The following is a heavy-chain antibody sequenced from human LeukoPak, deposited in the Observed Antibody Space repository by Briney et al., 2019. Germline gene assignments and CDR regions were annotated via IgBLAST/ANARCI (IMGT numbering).Heavy chain of an antibody. CDR2: ITGGGENT. Sequence: GGSLRLSCAASGFTFGSYAMSWVPQAPGKGLEWVSTITGGGENTYYADSVRGRFTISRDNSKTTLHLQMNGLRPEDTAVYCCAKVLTGSQDYWGQGTLVTVSS. CDR1: GFTFGSYA. D-gene: IGHD7-27*01. CDR3: AKVLTGSQDY. V-gene: IGHV3-23*01. J-gene: IGHJ4*02.